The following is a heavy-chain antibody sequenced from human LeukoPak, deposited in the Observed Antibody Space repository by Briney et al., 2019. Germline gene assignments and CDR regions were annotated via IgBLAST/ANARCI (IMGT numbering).Heavy chain of an antibody. J-gene: IGHJ4*02. V-gene: IGHV3-23*01. Sequence: GGSLRLSCAASGFTFNNYAMNWVRQAPGKGLEWVSALSGGAGRTYYADSVKGRFTISRDNSKNTLYLQMNSLRAEDTAVYYCARDPWEYSSGWYYFDYWGQGTLVTVSS. CDR3: ARDPWEYSSGWYYFDY. D-gene: IGHD6-19*01. CDR1: GFTFNNYA. CDR2: LSGGAGRT.